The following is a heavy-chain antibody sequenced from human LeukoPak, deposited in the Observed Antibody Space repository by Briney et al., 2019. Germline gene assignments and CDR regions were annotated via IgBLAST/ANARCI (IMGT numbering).Heavy chain of an antibody. CDR3: VKDWHILTGRNCFDP. V-gene: IGHV1-58*02. D-gene: IGHD3-9*01. J-gene: IGHJ5*02. CDR1: GFTFTSSA. CDR2: IVVGSGNT. Sequence: SVKVSCKASGFTFTSSAMQWVRQARGQRLEWIGWIVVGSGNTNYAQKFQGRVTMSTDTSTSTAYMELRSLRFDDTAIYYCVKDWHILTGRNCFDPWGQGTLVTVSS.